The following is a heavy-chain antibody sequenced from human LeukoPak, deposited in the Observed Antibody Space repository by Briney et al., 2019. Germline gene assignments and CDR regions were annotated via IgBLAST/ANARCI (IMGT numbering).Heavy chain of an antibody. Sequence: GESLKISCKGSGSSFTSYWIGWVRQLPGKGLEWMGIIYPGDSDTRYSPSFQGQVTISADKSISTAYLQWSSLKASDTAMYYCARQYNYYDSSGYEPFDYWGQGTLVTVSS. CDR2: IYPGDSDT. D-gene: IGHD3-22*01. J-gene: IGHJ4*02. V-gene: IGHV5-51*01. CDR1: GSSFTSYW. CDR3: ARQYNYYDSSGYEPFDY.